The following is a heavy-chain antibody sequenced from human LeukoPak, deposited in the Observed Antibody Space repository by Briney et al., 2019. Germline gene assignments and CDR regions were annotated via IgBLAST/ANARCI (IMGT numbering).Heavy chain of an antibody. CDR2: IYYSGST. V-gene: IGHV4-59*01. D-gene: IGHD6-13*01. CDR3: ARGSIAAAGIYNC. J-gene: IGHJ4*02. CDR1: GGSISSYY. Sequence: SETLSLTCTVSGGSISSYYWGWIRQPPGKGLEWIGYIYYSGSTNYNPSLKSRVTISVDTSKNQFSLKLSSVTAADTAVYYCARGSIAAAGIYNCWGQGTLVTVSS.